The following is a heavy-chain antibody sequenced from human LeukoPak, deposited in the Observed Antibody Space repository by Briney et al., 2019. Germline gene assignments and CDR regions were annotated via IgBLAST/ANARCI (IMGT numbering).Heavy chain of an antibody. CDR2: IYYSGST. V-gene: IGHV4-39*01. Sequence: SETLSLTCTVSGGSISSSSYYWGWIRQPPGKGLEWIGSIYYSGSTYYNPSLKSRVTISVDTSKNQFSLKLSSATAADTAVYYCASLFSPWGHFDSWGQGTLVTVSS. D-gene: IGHD7-27*01. J-gene: IGHJ4*02. CDR3: ASLFSPWGHFDS. CDR1: GGSISSSSYY.